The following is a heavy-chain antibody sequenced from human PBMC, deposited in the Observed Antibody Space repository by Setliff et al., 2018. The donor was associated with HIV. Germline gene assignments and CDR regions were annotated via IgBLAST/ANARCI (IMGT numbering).Heavy chain of an antibody. Sequence: SETLSLTCTVSGGSFTSRSYYWGWIRQPPGKGLEWIGSIYHSGSTYYNPSLKSRVTISVDTAKNQFSLRLNSVTAVDTGVYYCAKTVPHSTAQDAFDIWGQGTMVTVSS. CDR1: GGSFTSRSYY. J-gene: IGHJ3*02. V-gene: IGHV4-39*07. CDR2: IYHSGST. CDR3: AKTVPHSTAQDAFDI. D-gene: IGHD2-2*01.